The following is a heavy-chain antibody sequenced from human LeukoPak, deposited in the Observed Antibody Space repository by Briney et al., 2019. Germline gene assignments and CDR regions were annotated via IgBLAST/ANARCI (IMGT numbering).Heavy chain of an antibody. Sequence: GGSLRLSCAASGFTFNYYAMSWVRQAPGKGLEWVSGISDNEGKTYYTGSVKGRFTISRDHTKNTVYLQMNIQRAEDLAISFGARHDSFIPHWGQGTLVTVSS. CDR3: ARHDSFIPH. J-gene: IGHJ4*02. V-gene: IGHV3-23*01. CDR2: ISDNEGKT. CDR1: GFTFNYYA. D-gene: IGHD5-18*01.